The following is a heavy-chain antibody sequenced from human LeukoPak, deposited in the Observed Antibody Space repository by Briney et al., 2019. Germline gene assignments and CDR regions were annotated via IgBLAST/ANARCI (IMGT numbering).Heavy chain of an antibody. D-gene: IGHD3-10*01. Sequence: PGGSLRLSCAASGFTFNSYAMSWVRQAPGKGLEWVSAISPGGSDTYYADAVRGRFTISRDNSKKTLSLQMSSLRAEDSAVYYCAKRGGYETMAAFDYWGQGTQVTVSS. CDR2: ISPGGSDT. J-gene: IGHJ4*02. CDR1: GFTFNSYA. V-gene: IGHV3-23*01. CDR3: AKRGGYETMAAFDY.